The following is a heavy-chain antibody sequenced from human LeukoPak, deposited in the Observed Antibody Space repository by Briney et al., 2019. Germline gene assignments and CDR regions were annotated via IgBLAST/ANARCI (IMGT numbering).Heavy chain of an antibody. J-gene: IGHJ3*02. D-gene: IGHD3-3*01. CDR3: ARDLSPPFEVALNDAFDI. Sequence: PSGTLSLTCTVSGGSISSYYWSWIRQPAGKGLEWIGRIYTSGSTNYNPSLKSRVTMSVDTSKNQFSLKLSSVAAADTAVYYCARDLSPPFEVALNDAFDIWGQGTMVTVSS. V-gene: IGHV4-4*07. CDR2: IYTSGST. CDR1: GGSISSYY.